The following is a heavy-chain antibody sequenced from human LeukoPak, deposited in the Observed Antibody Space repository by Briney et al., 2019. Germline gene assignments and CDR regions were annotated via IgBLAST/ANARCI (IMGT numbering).Heavy chain of an antibody. V-gene: IGHV3-48*03. CDR2: ISGSGSNT. J-gene: IGHJ4*02. CDR3: ARDLRVGAISFDY. Sequence: GGSLRLSCAASGFTFSSYEMNWVRQAPGKGLEWVSYISGSGSNTYYADSVKGRFTITRDNTKNSLYLQMTSLGAEDTAVYYCARDLRVGAISFDYWGQGTLVTVSS. D-gene: IGHD1-26*01. CDR1: GFTFSSYE.